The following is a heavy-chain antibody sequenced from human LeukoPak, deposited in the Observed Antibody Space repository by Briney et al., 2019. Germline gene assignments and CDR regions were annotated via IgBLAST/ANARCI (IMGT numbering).Heavy chain of an antibody. V-gene: IGHV3-23*01. CDR1: GFTFSSYA. CDR3: AKDVPKLPGID. CDR2: ISGSGGST. Sequence: GGSLTLSCAASGFTFSSYAMSWVRQAPGKGLEWVSAISGSGGSTYYADSVKGRFTISRDNSKNTLYLQMNRLRAEDTAVYYCAKDVPKLPGIDWGQGTLVTVSS. J-gene: IGHJ4*02. D-gene: IGHD1-26*01.